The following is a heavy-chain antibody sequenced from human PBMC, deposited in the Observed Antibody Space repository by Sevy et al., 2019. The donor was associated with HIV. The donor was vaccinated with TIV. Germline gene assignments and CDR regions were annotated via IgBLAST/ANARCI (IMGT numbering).Heavy chain of an antibody. CDR1: GFRFNIYE. CDR3: VRGRAMIIYD. Sequence: GGSLRLSCAASGFRFNIYEMNSVRQAPGKGLEWVSYISSSGSPIYYADSVKGRFTISRDNAKSSLYLQMNSLRAEDTAVYYCVRGRAMIIYDWGQGTLVTVSS. CDR2: ISSSGSPI. J-gene: IGHJ4*02. V-gene: IGHV3-48*03. D-gene: IGHD5-12*01.